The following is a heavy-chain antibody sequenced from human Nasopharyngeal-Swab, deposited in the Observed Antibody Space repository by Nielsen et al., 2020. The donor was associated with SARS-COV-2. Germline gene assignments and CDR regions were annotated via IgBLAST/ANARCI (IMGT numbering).Heavy chain of an antibody. J-gene: IGHJ4*02. V-gene: IGHV3-21*01. Sequence: GESLKISCAASGFSFSTYIMNWVRQAPGKGLEWLSSISSDSGAKYHADSVKGRFTISRDNAKNSLYLEMNSLRAEDTAVYYCLRGDRRDYWGPGTLVSVSS. CDR1: GFSFSTYI. D-gene: IGHD3-22*01. CDR3: LRGDRRDY. CDR2: ISSDSGAK.